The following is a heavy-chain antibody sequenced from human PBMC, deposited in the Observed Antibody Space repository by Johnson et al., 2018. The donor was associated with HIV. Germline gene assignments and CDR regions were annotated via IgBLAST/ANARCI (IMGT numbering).Heavy chain of an antibody. CDR2: IYSGGNT. CDR1: GFTVSSNY. V-gene: IGHV3-66*01. D-gene: IGHD1-26*01. CDR3: TSGSYPWGAFDI. Sequence: VQLVESGGGVVQPGRSLRLSCAASGFTVSSNYMSWVRQAPGKGLEWVSVIYSGGNTYYADSVKGRFTISRDNSKNTLYLQMKSLKTEDTAVYYCTSGSYPWGAFDIWGQGTMVTVSS. J-gene: IGHJ3*02.